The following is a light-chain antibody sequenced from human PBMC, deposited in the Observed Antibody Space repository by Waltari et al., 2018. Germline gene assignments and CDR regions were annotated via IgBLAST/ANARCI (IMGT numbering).Light chain of an antibody. V-gene: IGKV3-15*01. Sequence: EVLLTQSPATLSVSPGERVPLSCRASQSVDSKLAWYQQKPGQAPRLLISYASSRATNVPARFIGSGSGAEFTLTISSLESEDSAVYSCQQHGDWPPTFGQGTKVEIQ. CDR2: YAS. CDR3: QQHGDWPPT. J-gene: IGKJ1*01. CDR1: QSVDSK.